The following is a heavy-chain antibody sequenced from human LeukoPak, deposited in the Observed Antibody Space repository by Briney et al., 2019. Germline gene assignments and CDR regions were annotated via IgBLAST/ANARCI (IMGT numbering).Heavy chain of an antibody. CDR2: IKQDGSEK. J-gene: IGHJ4*02. CDR1: GFTFSSYW. CDR3: ARDIGEYSYGHQLFDY. V-gene: IGHV3-7*03. Sequence: GGSLRPSCAASGFTFSSYWMSWVRQAPGKGLEWVANIKQDGSEKYYVDSVKGRFTISRDNAKNSLYLQMNSLRAEDTAVYYCARDIGEYSYGHQLFDYWGQGTLVTVS. D-gene: IGHD5-18*01.